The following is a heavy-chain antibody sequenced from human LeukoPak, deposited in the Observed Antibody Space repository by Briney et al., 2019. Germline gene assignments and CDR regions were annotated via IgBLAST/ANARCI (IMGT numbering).Heavy chain of an antibody. CDR3: ARHGHDSGGYSYKLTWFDP. V-gene: IGHV4-39*01. Sequence: SETLSLACDVSGGSISSSRYYWGWIRQPPGKGREWIGSIWYSGSTYYNPSLKSRLTISVATSKNQFSLKLSSVTAADTAVYYCARHGHDSGGYSYKLTWFDPWGQGTLVTVSS. CDR1: GGSISSSRYY. J-gene: IGHJ5*02. D-gene: IGHD3-22*01. CDR2: IWYSGST.